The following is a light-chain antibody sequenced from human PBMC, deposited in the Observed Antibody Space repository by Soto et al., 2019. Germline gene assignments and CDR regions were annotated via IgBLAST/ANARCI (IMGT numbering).Light chain of an antibody. Sequence: DIQLTQSPSFLSASVGDRVTITCRASQGISSYLAWYQQKPGQAPKVLIFNASTLQSGVPPRFSGSGSGTEFTLTISSLQPEDFASYYCQQLNCCPRTFGPGTKVEIK. CDR1: QGISSY. CDR2: NAS. J-gene: IGKJ1*01. V-gene: IGKV1-9*01. CDR3: QQLNCCPRT.